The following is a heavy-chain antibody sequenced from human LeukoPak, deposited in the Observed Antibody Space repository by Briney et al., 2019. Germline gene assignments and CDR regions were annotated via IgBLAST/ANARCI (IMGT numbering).Heavy chain of an antibody. V-gene: IGHV4-59*01. D-gene: IGHD6-19*01. CDR2: IYYSGST. CDR1: GGSISSYY. CDR3: ARGPEVYSSGWYYNYYYYMDV. J-gene: IGHJ6*03. Sequence: SETLSLTCTVSGGSISSYYWSWIRQPPGKGLEWIGTIYYSGSTNYNPSLKSRVTISVDTSKNQFSRKLSSVTAADTAVYYCARGPEVYSSGWYYNYYYYMDVWGKGTTVTISS.